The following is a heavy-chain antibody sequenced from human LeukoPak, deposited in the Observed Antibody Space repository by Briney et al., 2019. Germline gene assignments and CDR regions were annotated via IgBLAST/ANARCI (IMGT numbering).Heavy chain of an antibody. Sequence: SETLSLTCAVSGDSLSRSDSYWDWIRQPPGQGLEWIGTIYYSGRTYYSPSIKSRVTLAVDMSNNQSSLTMSSATAVAAALYFCSRRRYYGSSGYLEWGQGTLVTVSS. J-gene: IGHJ1*01. CDR3: SRRRYYGSSGYLE. V-gene: IGHV4-39*01. CDR2: IYYSGRT. D-gene: IGHD3-22*01. CDR1: GDSLSRSDSY.